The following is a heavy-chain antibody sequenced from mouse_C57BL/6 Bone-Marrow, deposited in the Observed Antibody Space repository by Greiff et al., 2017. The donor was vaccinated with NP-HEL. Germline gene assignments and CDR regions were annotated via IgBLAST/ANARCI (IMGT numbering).Heavy chain of an antibody. CDR3: TRWGWSPPYYAMDY. Sequence: EVMLVESGGGLVQPGGSMKLSCAASGFTFSDAWMDWVRQSPEKGLEWVAEIRNKANNHATYYAESVKGRFTISRDDSKSSVYLQMNSLRAEDTGIYYCTRWGWSPPYYAMDYWGQGTSVTVSS. V-gene: IGHV6-6*01. D-gene: IGHD2-3*01. J-gene: IGHJ4*01. CDR2: IRNKANNHAT. CDR1: GFTFSDAW.